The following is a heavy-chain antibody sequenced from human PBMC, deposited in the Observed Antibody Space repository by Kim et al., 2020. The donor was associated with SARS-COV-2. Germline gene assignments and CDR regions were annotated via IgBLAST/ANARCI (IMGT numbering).Heavy chain of an antibody. CDR2: INHSGST. Sequence: SETLSLTCAVYGGSFSGYYWSWIRQPPGKGLEWIGEINHSGSTNYNPSLKSRVTISVDTSKNQFSLKLSSVTAADTAVYYCARGSWLPRGGYFQHWGQGTLVTVSS. D-gene: IGHD5-12*01. CDR3: ARGSWLPRGGYFQH. V-gene: IGHV4-34*01. CDR1: GGSFSGYY. J-gene: IGHJ1*01.